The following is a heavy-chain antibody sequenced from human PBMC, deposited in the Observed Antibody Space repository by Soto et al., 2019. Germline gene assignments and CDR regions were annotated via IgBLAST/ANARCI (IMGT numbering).Heavy chain of an antibody. J-gene: IGHJ3*02. CDR1: GGSISSGGYY. CDR2: IYYSGST. D-gene: IGHD2-2*01. V-gene: IGHV4-31*03. CDR3: ARGGVVVPAATIHGVFDI. Sequence: SDTLSLTCTVSGGSISSGGYYWSWIRQHPGKGLEWIGYIYYSGSTYYNPSLKSRVTISVATPKNQFSLKLISVSAADTVVYYCARGGVVVPAATIHGVFDICAEGIMVTVS.